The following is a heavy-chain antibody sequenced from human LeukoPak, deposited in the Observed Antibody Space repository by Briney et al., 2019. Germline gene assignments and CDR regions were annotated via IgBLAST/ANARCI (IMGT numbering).Heavy chain of an antibody. CDR2: INPNSGGT. D-gene: IGHD3-22*01. J-gene: IGHJ4*02. Sequence: ASVKVSCKASGYTFTGYYMHWVRQAPGQGLEWMGWINPNSGGTNYAQKFQGRVTMTEDTSTDTAYMELSSLRSEDTAVYYCATVTRYYYDSSGYYYWGQGTLVTVSS. CDR1: GYTFTGYY. CDR3: ATVTRYYYDSSGYYY. V-gene: IGHV1-2*02.